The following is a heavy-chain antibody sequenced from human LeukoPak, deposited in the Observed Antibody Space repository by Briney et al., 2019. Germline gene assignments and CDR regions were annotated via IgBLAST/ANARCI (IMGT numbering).Heavy chain of an antibody. D-gene: IGHD3-22*01. J-gene: IGHJ4*02. V-gene: IGHV1-69*04. CDR2: IIPILGIA. Sequence: SVKVSCKASGGTFSSYAISWVRQAPGQGLEWMGRIIPILGIANYAQKFQGRVTITADKSTSTAYMELSSLRSEDTAVYYCARARGYYYDSSGPFDYWGQGTLVTVPS. CDR1: GGTFSSYA. CDR3: ARARGYYYDSSGPFDY.